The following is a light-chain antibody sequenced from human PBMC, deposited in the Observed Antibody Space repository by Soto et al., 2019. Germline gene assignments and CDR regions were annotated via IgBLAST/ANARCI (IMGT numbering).Light chain of an antibody. CDR1: QSVSSN. CDR3: QQYNNWPPFT. Sequence: EIVMTQSPATLSVSPGERATLSCRASQSVSSNLAWYQQKPGQAPRLLIYDASTRATGIPARFSGSGSGTAFTLTISSLQSEDFAVYYCQQYNNWPPFTFGPGTKVDIK. J-gene: IGKJ3*01. V-gene: IGKV3-15*01. CDR2: DAS.